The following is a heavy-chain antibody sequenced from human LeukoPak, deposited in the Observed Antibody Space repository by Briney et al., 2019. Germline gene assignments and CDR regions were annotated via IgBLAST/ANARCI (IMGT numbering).Heavy chain of an antibody. D-gene: IGHD1-26*01. CDR2: VSWNSDHT. J-gene: IGHJ4*02. V-gene: IGHV3-43*01. CDR3: AKDFQGIVGATQIDF. CDR1: GFKFDDYT. Sequence: GGPLRLSCAASGFKFDDYTMHWVRRPPGKGLEWVSLVSWNSDHTSYADSVKGRFTISRDNSKNSLYLEMSSLRIEDTAFYYCAKDFQGIVGATQIDFWGQGTLVTVSS.